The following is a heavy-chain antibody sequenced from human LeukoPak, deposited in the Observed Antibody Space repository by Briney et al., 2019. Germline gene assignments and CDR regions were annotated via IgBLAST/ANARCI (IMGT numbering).Heavy chain of an antibody. D-gene: IGHD3-10*01. J-gene: IGHJ6*02. V-gene: IGHV3-30*03. CDR3: ATNLGIYYGSGTHWDYYYGMDV. Sequence: GGSLRLSCAASRFTFSNYGMHWVRQAPGKGLEWVAVISSDGSNKYYADSVKGRFTISRDNSKNTLYLQMNSLRAEDTAVYYCATNLGIYYGSGTHWDYYYGMDVWGQGTTVTVSS. CDR2: ISSDGSNK. CDR1: RFTFSNYG.